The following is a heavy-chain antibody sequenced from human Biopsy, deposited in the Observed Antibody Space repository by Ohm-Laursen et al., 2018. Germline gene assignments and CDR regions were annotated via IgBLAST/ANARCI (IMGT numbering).Heavy chain of an antibody. D-gene: IGHD3-16*01. CDR2: IYYTGST. Sequence: GTLSLTCTVSRDSISNYYWTWIRQSPGKGLEWIGNIYYTGSTNYNPSVKSRVTISVDTSKNQFSLKLNSVTAADTAVYFCTRDSRGGHLNTTLITGKSLDSWGQGILVTVSS. CDR1: RDSISNYY. V-gene: IGHV4-59*01. CDR3: TRDSRGGHLNTTLITGKSLDS. J-gene: IGHJ4*02.